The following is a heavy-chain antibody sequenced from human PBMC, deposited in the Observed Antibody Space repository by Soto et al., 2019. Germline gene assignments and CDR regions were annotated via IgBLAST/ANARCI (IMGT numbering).Heavy chain of an antibody. CDR1: GFSISNYW. CDR2: IKEDGSEQ. Sequence: EEQVVESGGGLVQPGGSLRLSCAASGFSISNYWMSWVRQAPGKGLEWVANIKEDGSEQNYVDSLKGRFTISRDNAKNSLYLQMNRLRAADTAVYYCANTVCRGLGTTVPVSS. J-gene: IGHJ6*01. CDR3: ANTVC. V-gene: IGHV3-7*05.